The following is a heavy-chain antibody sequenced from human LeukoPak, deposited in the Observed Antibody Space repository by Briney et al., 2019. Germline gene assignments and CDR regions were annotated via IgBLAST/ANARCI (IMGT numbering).Heavy chain of an antibody. CDR1: GGSISSYY. Sequence: PSETLSLTCTDSGGSISSYYWSWIRQPPGKELKWIGYIYYSGSTNYNPSLKSRVTISVDTSKNQFSLKLSSVTAADTAVYYCAGWYSSSITVGYFDYWGQGTLVTVSS. V-gene: IGHV4-59*01. J-gene: IGHJ4*02. D-gene: IGHD6-6*01. CDR3: AGWYSSSITVGYFDY. CDR2: IYYSGST.